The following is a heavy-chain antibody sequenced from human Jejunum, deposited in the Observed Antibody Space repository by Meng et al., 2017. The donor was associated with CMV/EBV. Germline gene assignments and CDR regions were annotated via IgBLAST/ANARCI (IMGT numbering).Heavy chain of an antibody. CDR1: GGSFSTYT. V-gene: IGHV1-69*10. J-gene: IGHJ4*02. CDR3: ARGRGNQPLFDF. D-gene: IGHD2/OR15-2a*01. CDR2: LIPVLNKA. Sequence: VELVQSGAEVKKPGALVKVACKTSGGSFSTYTFSWVRQAPGQGLEWMGCLIPVLNKAKSAPRFQDRVTFTADETTTTAYMELSSLTFEDTAVYFCARGRGNQPLFDFWGQGTLVTVSS.